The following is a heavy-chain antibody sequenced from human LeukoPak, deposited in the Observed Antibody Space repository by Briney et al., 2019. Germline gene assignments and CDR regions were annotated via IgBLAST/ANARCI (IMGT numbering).Heavy chain of an antibody. V-gene: IGHV3-7*01. D-gene: IGHD6-19*01. CDR1: GFTFSNYW. J-gene: IGHJ4*02. Sequence: PGGPLRLSCAASGFTFSNYWMSWVRQAPGKGMEWVAKINQDGSEKYYVDSVKGRFTISRDNARSSLYLQMNSLRVEDTAVYYCARVQGSSGPGIFEYWGQGTLVPVSS. CDR3: ARVQGSSGPGIFEY. CDR2: INQDGSEK.